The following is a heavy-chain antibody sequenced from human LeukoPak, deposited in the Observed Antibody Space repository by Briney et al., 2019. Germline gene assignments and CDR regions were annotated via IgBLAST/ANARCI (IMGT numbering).Heavy chain of an antibody. CDR3: ARVNDYDSGSLYRPIDY. CDR2: ISYDGSNK. V-gene: IGHV3-30*04. Sequence: GGSLRLSCAASGFTFSRNAMHWVRQAPGKGLEWVAVISYDGSNKYYADSVKGRFTISRDNSKNTLYLQMNSLRAEDAAVYSCARVNDYDSGSLYRPIDYWGQGTLVTVSS. J-gene: IGHJ4*02. D-gene: IGHD3-10*01. CDR1: GFTFSRNA.